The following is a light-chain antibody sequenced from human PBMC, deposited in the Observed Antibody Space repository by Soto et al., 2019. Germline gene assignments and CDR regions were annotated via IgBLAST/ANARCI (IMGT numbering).Light chain of an antibody. CDR2: GAT. CDR3: QQYNNWPPWT. J-gene: IGKJ1*01. V-gene: IGKV1-6*01. CDR1: QGISNY. Sequence: ATQMTQSPSSLSASVGDRVTISCRASQGISNYLAWYQQRPGKAPKLLIFGATTLQSGVPSRFSASGSGPDFTLTISSLQPEDFAVYYCQQYNNWPPWTFGQGTKVDIK.